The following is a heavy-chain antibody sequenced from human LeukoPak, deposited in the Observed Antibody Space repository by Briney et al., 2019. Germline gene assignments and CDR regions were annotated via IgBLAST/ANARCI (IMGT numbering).Heavy chain of an antibody. CDR2: ISAYNGNT. D-gene: IGHD5-24*01. V-gene: IGHV1-18*01. J-gene: IGHJ4*02. Sequence: ASVKVSCKASGYTFTSYGISWVRQAPGQGLEWMGWISAYNGNTNYAQKLQGRVTMTTDTSTSTAYVELRSLRSDDTAVYYCARGLGRDGYNYVPPPHYWGQGTLVTVSS. CDR1: GYTFTSYG. CDR3: ARGLGRDGYNYVPPPHY.